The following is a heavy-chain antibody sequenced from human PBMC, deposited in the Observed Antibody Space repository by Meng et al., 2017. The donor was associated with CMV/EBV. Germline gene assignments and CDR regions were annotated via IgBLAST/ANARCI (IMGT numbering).Heavy chain of an antibody. Sequence: ASVKVSCKASGYPFTAYYMHWVRQAPGQGLEWMGWINPNSGGTNYAQKSQGRVTMTRDTSISTAYMELSRLRSDDTAVYYCARDLKSFDFWSGYSNYYYYGMDVWGQGTTVTVSS. V-gene: IGHV1-2*02. D-gene: IGHD3-3*01. CDR1: GYPFTAYY. J-gene: IGHJ6*02. CDR3: ARDLKSFDFWSGYSNYYYYGMDV. CDR2: INPNSGGT.